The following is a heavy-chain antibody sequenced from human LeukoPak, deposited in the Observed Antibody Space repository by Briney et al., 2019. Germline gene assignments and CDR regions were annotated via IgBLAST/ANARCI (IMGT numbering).Heavy chain of an antibody. J-gene: IGHJ3*02. D-gene: IGHD2-15*01. Sequence: PSETLSLTCTVPGGSISSYHRSWIRQPPGKGLEWIGYIYYSGSTNYNPSLKSRVTISVDTSKNQFSLKLSSVTAADTAVYYCARRDIRGSRNDAFDIWGQGTMVTVSS. V-gene: IGHV4-59*08. CDR3: ARRDIRGSRNDAFDI. CDR2: IYYSGST. CDR1: GGSISSYH.